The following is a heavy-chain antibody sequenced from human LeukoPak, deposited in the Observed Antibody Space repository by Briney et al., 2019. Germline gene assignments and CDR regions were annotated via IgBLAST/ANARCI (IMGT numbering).Heavy chain of an antibody. Sequence: PGGSLRLSCAASGFSFSTYAIHWVRQAPGKGLEYVSAISTDGSRTYYGNSVKGRFTISRDNSKNTVYLQMDSLRAEDMAVYYCARGAAITWTGSYSSGWNDAFDIWGQGTMVTVS. CDR1: GFSFSTYA. J-gene: IGHJ3*02. V-gene: IGHV3-64*01. CDR2: ISTDGSRT. D-gene: IGHD6-19*01. CDR3: ARGAAITWTGSYSSGWNDAFDI.